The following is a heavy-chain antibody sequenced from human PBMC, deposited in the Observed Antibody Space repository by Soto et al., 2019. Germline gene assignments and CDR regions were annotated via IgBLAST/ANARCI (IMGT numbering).Heavy chain of an antibody. CDR2: INRDSGRT. V-gene: IGHV1-2*02. Sequence: QVQLVQSGAEVKKPGASVKVSCKASGYRFDDYYIHWVRQAPGQGLEWMGWINRDSGRTKYSQKLHGRVTMTRDTAITTAYMELNWLTSDDTAVYYCARVRGSYTHYGMDVWGQGPTVTVAS. D-gene: IGHD1-1*01. CDR3: ARVRGSYTHYGMDV. CDR1: GYRFDDYY. J-gene: IGHJ6*02.